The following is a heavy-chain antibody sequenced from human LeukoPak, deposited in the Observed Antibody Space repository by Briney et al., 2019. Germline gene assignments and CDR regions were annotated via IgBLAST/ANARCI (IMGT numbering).Heavy chain of an antibody. CDR3: AHATLVYDSSGYYMGWFDP. CDR1: GFSLSTSAVG. V-gene: IGHV2-5*02. D-gene: IGHD3-22*01. Sequence: SGPTLVKPTQTLTLTCTFSGFSLSTSAVGVGWIRQPPGKALEWLALVHRDDDKRYSPSLKSRLTITKDTSRNQVVLTMTNMDPVDTATYYCAHATLVYDSSGYYMGWFDPWGQGTLVTVSS. J-gene: IGHJ5*02. CDR2: VHRDDDK.